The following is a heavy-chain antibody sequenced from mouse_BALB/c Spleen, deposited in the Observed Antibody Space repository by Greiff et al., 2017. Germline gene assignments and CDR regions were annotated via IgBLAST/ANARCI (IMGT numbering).Heavy chain of an antibody. J-gene: IGHJ3*01. V-gene: IGHV5-6-5*01. Sequence: EVHLVESGGGLVKPGGSLKLSCAASGFTFSSYAMSWVRQTPEKRLEWVASISSGGSTYYPDSVKGRFTISRDNARNILYLQMSSLRSEDTAMYYCARVEDGGVWFAYWGQGTLVTVSA. CDR2: ISSGGST. CDR3: ARVEDGGVWFAY. CDR1: GFTFSSYA.